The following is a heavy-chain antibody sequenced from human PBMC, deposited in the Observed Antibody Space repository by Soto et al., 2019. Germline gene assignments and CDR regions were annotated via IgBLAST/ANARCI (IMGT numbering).Heavy chain of an antibody. CDR3: ARDPNPPLFDY. V-gene: IGHV1-18*01. Sequence: ASLKVSCKASGYTWTNYGISWVRQAPGQGPEWMGWINTYNGNTNYAQRFQGRVTMTTDTPTTTAYMELRSLRSDDTAVYYCARDPNPPLFDYWGPGTLVTVSS. J-gene: IGHJ4*02. CDR1: GYTWTNYG. CDR2: INTYNGNT.